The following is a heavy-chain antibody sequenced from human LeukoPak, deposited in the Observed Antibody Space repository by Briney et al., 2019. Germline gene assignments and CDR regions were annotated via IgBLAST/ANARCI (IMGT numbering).Heavy chain of an antibody. D-gene: IGHD3-10*01. Sequence: PGGSLRLSCAASGFTFSSYEMSWVRQAPGKGLEWVSYISSSGSTIYYADSVKGRFTISRDNAKNSLYLQMNSLRAEDTAVYYCARSGRGVDSFYFYMDVWGKGTTVTVSS. CDR3: ARSGRGVDSFYFYMDV. CDR2: ISSSGSTI. V-gene: IGHV3-48*03. J-gene: IGHJ6*03. CDR1: GFTFSSYE.